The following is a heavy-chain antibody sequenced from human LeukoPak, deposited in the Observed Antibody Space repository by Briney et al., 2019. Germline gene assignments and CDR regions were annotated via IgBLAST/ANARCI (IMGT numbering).Heavy chain of an antibody. CDR2: ISGSGGST. CDR3: YSSGWHPNYFDY. V-gene: IGHV3-23*01. Sequence: PGGSLRLSCAASGFTFSSYAMSWVRQAPGKGLEWVSAISGSGGSTYYADSVKGRFAISRDNSKNTLYLQMNSLRAEDTAVYYCYSSGWHPNYFDYWGQGTLVTVSS. CDR1: GFTFSSYA. D-gene: IGHD6-19*01. J-gene: IGHJ4*02.